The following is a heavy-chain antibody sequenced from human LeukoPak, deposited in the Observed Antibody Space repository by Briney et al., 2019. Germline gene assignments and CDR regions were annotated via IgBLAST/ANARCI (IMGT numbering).Heavy chain of an antibody. J-gene: IGHJ5*02. D-gene: IGHD1-26*01. CDR1: RFTFSSYW. CDR3: ARRLMVGATGDNWFDP. CDR2: IKQDGSEK. V-gene: IGHV3-7*01. Sequence: PGGSLRLSCAASRFTFSSYWMSWVRQAPGKGLEWVANIKQDGSEKYYVDSVKGRFTISRDNAKNSLYLRMNSLRAEDTAVYYCARRLMVGATGDNWFDPWGQGTLVTVSS.